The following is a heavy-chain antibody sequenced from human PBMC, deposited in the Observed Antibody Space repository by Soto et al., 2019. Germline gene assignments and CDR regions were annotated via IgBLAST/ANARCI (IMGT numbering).Heavy chain of an antibody. Sequence: GGSLRLSCAASGFTFSSYSMNWVRQAPGKGLEWVSYISSSSSTIYYADSVKGRFTISRDNAKNSLYLQMNSLRDEDTAVYYCARGRRWLQLWLHYYYGMDVWGQGTTVTVSS. CDR2: ISSSSSTI. D-gene: IGHD5-12*01. J-gene: IGHJ6*02. V-gene: IGHV3-48*02. CDR3: ARGRRWLQLWLHYYYGMDV. CDR1: GFTFSSYS.